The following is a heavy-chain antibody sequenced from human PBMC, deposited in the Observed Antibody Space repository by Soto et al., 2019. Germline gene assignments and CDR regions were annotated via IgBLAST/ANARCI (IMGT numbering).Heavy chain of an antibody. CDR3: ARYCSGGSCYYAFDI. D-gene: IGHD2-15*01. V-gene: IGHV1-69*13. CDR1: GGTFSSYA. J-gene: IGHJ3*02. CDR2: IIPIFGTA. Sequence: SVKVSCKASGGTFSSYAISWVRQAPGQGLEWMGGIIPIFGTANYAQKFQGRVTITADESTSTAYMELSSLRSEDTAVYYCARYCSGGSCYYAFDIWGQGTMVTVSS.